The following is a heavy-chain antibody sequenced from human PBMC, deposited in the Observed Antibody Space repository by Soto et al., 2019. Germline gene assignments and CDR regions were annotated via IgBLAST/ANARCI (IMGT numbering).Heavy chain of an antibody. J-gene: IGHJ4*02. CDR1: GGTFSSYA. D-gene: IGHD5-12*01. CDR2: IIPIFGTA. Sequence: SVKVSCQASGGTFSSYAISWVRQAPGQGLEWMGGIIPIFGTANYAQKFQGRVTITADESTSTAYMELSSLRAEDTAVYYCAKAISGYNAPLDHWGQGTRVTVSS. CDR3: AKAISGYNAPLDH. V-gene: IGHV1-69*13.